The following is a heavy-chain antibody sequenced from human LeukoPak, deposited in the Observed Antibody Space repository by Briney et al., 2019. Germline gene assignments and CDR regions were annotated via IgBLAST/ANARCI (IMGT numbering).Heavy chain of an antibody. CDR2: INSDGSNT. J-gene: IGHJ5*02. CDR3: ARTPPDGYNSNWFDP. CDR1: GFTFSSFV. D-gene: IGHD5-24*01. V-gene: IGHV3-74*01. Sequence: GGSLRLSCAASGFTFSSFVMSWVRQAPGKGLVWVSRINSDGSNTSYADSVKGRFTISRDNAKNTLYLQMNSLRAEDTAVYYCARTPPDGYNSNWFDPWGQGTLVTVSS.